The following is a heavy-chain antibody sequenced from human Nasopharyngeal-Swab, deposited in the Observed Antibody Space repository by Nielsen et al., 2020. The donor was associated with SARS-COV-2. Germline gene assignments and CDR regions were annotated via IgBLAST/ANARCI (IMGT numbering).Heavy chain of an antibody. D-gene: IGHD3-3*01. J-gene: IGHJ6*02. V-gene: IGHV3-21*01. Sequence: GESLKISCAASGITFSSYSMNWVRQAPGKGLEWVSSISSSSSYIYYADSVKGRFTISRDNAKNSLYLQMNSLRAEDTAVYYCARDGLDYDFWSAYFMDVWGQGTTVTVSS. CDR3: ARDGLDYDFWSAYFMDV. CDR1: GITFSSYS. CDR2: ISSSSSYI.